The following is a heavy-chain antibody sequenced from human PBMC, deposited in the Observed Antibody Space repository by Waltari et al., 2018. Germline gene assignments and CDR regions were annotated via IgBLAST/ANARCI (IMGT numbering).Heavy chain of an antibody. V-gene: IGHV1-24*01. CDR2: FEPEVVET. CDR3: ASSIVVVAGWCFDP. CDR1: GYTLTELS. D-gene: IGHD2-15*01. J-gene: IGHJ5*02. Sequence: QVQLVQSGAEVKKPGASVKVSCKVSGYTLTELSMHWVRQAPGKGLEWMGGFEPEVVETIYAQKFQGRFTMTVYTSTDTAYMELSSLRSEDTAVYYCASSIVVVAGWCFDPWGQGTLVTVSS.